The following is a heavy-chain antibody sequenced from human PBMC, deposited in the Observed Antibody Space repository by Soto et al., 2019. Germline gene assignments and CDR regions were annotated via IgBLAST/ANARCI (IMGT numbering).Heavy chain of an antibody. D-gene: IGHD2-21*02. J-gene: IGHJ4*02. CDR2: ISAYNGNT. V-gene: IGHV1-18*01. CDR3: ARDLTYGGNSGIFDY. Sequence: QVQLVQSGAEVKKPGASVKVSCKASGYTFTRDGISWVRQAPGQGLEWMGWISAYNGNTNYAQKLQGRVTMTTDTATSTAHMELRSLRPDDTAVYYCARDLTYGGNSGIFDYWGQGTLVTVSS. CDR1: GYTFTRDG.